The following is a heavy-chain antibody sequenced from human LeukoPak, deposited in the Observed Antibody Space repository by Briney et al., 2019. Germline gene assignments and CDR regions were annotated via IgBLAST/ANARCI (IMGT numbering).Heavy chain of an antibody. Sequence: GGSLRLSCAASGFTFSSYSMNWVRQAPGKGLEWVSYISSSSSTIYYADSVKGRFTISRDNAKNSLYLQMNSLRAEDTAVYYCARGGGWIQLWLLGAFDIWGQGTMVTVSS. D-gene: IGHD5-18*01. CDR1: GFTFSSYS. V-gene: IGHV3-48*04. J-gene: IGHJ3*02. CDR2: ISSSSSTI. CDR3: ARGGGWIQLWLLGAFDI.